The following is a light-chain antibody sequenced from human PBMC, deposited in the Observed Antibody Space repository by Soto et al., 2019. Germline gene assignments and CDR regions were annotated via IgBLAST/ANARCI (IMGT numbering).Light chain of an antibody. CDR2: GAS. J-gene: IGKJ1*01. CDR3: QQYCGSPLWT. V-gene: IGKV3-20*01. Sequence: EIVLTQSPGTLSLSPGERATLSCRASQSVSSSYLAWYQQKPGQAPRLLIYGASSRATGIPDRFSGSGSGTDFPPPISRLEPEDFAVYYCQQYCGSPLWTFGQGTKVEI. CDR1: QSVSSSY.